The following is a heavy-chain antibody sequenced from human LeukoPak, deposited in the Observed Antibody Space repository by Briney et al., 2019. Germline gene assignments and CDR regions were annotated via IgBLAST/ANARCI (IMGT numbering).Heavy chain of an antibody. Sequence: GGSLRLSCAASGFTFCSYWMHWVRQAPGKGLVWVSRINSDGSSTSYADSVKGRFTISRDNAKNTLYLQMNSLRAEDAAVYYCAREGDSSGYYAAYYYGMDVWGQGTTVTVSS. V-gene: IGHV3-74*01. J-gene: IGHJ6*02. CDR2: INSDGSST. D-gene: IGHD3-22*01. CDR1: GFTFCSYW. CDR3: AREGDSSGYYAAYYYGMDV.